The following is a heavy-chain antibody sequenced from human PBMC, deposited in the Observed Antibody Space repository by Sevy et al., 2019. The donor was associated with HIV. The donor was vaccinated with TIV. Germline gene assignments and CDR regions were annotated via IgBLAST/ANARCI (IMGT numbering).Heavy chain of an antibody. CDR2: IYYSRTT. D-gene: IGHD5-18*01. V-gene: IGHV4-39*01. Sequence: SETLSLTCIVSGGSISSSDYYWAWIRQPPGKGLEWIGSIYYSRTTYYNPSLKSRVTISVDTSKNQLSLKVSSVTAADTAVYYCARRIQKWSTLDYWGQGTLVTVSS. CDR1: GGSISSSDYY. CDR3: ARRIQKWSTLDY. J-gene: IGHJ4*02.